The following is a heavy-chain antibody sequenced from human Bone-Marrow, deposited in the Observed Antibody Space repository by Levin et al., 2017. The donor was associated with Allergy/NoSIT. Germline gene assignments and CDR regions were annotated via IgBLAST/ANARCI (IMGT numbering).Heavy chain of an antibody. V-gene: IGHV3-21*01. D-gene: IGHD2-21*02. CDR1: GFTFSSYS. Sequence: LSLTCAASGFTFSSYSMNWVRQAPGEGLEWVSSISSTSTYIYYAASLKGRFTVSRDNAKNSLYLQMDSLRAEDTAVYYCARCGGDCNYAFDIWGQGTMVTVSS. CDR3: ARCGGDCNYAFDI. CDR2: ISSTSTYI. J-gene: IGHJ3*02.